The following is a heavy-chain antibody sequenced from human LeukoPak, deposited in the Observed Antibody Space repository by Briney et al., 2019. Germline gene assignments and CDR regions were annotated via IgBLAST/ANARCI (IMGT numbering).Heavy chain of an antibody. CDR2: INHSGST. J-gene: IGHJ4*02. D-gene: IGHD2-2*01. V-gene: IGHV4-34*01. CDR1: GGSFSGYY. Sequence: PSENLSLTCAVYGGSFSGYYWSWIRQPPGKGLEWIGEINHSGSTNYNPSLKSRVTISVDTSKNQFSLKLSSVTAADTAVYYCARGRDIVVVPAVPFDYWGQGTLITVSS. CDR3: ARGRDIVVVPAVPFDY.